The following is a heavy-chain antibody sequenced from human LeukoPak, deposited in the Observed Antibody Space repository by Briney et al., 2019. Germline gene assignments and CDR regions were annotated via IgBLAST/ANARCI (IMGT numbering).Heavy chain of an antibody. Sequence: GGSLRLSCAASGFTFSSYSMNWVRQAPGKGLKWVSSISSSSSYIYYADSVKGRFTISRDNAKNSLYLQMNSLRAEDTAVYYCAREGSLNWFDPWGQGTLVTVSS. CDR2: ISSSSSYI. CDR1: GFTFSSYS. J-gene: IGHJ5*02. D-gene: IGHD5/OR15-5a*01. V-gene: IGHV3-21*01. CDR3: AREGSLNWFDP.